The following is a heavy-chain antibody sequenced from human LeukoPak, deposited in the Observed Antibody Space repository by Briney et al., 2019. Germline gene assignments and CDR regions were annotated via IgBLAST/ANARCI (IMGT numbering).Heavy chain of an antibody. CDR2: ISANSAGT. CDR1: GFTFSSYA. Sequence: GGSLRLSCAASGFTFSSYAMTWVRQAPGKGLEWVSAISANSAGTYYTASVKGRFTISRDSSKNTLSLQMNSLRAEDTAVYYCAKDGAVYSGSHLDYWGQGTLVTVSS. D-gene: IGHD6-13*01. J-gene: IGHJ4*02. CDR3: AKDGAVYSGSHLDY. V-gene: IGHV3-23*01.